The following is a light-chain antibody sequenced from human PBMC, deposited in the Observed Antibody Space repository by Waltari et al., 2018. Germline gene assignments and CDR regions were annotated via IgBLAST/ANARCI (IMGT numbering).Light chain of an antibody. V-gene: IGLV2-23*01. Sequence: QSALPQPASVSGSPGQSTTISCTGTSSDIGTYNYVSWYQQYPGKAPKLMIHGVTNRPSGVSDRFSGSKSGNTASLTISGLQAEDEAVYYCCSYARSRTLLFGGGTELTVL. CDR2: GVT. CDR3: CSYARSRTLL. J-gene: IGLJ3*02. CDR1: SSDIGTYNY.